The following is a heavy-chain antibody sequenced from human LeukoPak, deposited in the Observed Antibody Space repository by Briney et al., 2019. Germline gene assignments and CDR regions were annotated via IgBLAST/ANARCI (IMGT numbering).Heavy chain of an antibody. J-gene: IGHJ3*02. Sequence: PGGSLRLSCAASGFTFSSYGMHWVRQAPGKGLEWVAFIRYDGSNKYYADSVKGRFTISRDNAKNTLYLQMNSLRAEDTAVYYCARPRGSYYYDAFDIWGHGTMVTVSS. V-gene: IGHV3-30*02. CDR2: IRYDGSNK. D-gene: IGHD1-26*01. CDR3: ARPRGSYYYDAFDI. CDR1: GFTFSSYG.